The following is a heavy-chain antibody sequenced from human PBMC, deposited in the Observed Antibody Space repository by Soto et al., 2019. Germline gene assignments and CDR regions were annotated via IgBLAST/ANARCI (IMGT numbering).Heavy chain of an antibody. J-gene: IGHJ6*02. CDR1: GYTFTGYY. CDR2: INPNSGGT. D-gene: IGHD6-6*01. Sequence: QVQLVQSGAEVKKPGASVKVSCKASGYTFTGYYMHWVRQAPGQGLEWMGWINPNSGGTNYAQKFQGRVTMTRDTSISTAYMELSRLRSDDTAVYYCARDGYSSSSIYYYGMDVWGQGTTVTVSS. V-gene: IGHV1-2*02. CDR3: ARDGYSSSSIYYYGMDV.